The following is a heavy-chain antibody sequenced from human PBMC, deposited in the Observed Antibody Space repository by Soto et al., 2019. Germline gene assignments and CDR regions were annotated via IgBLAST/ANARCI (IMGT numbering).Heavy chain of an antibody. J-gene: IGHJ6*02. D-gene: IGHD2-15*01. CDR2: INSDGSST. Sequence: GVLRLSCAASGFTFSSYWMHWVRQAPGKGLVWVSRINSDGSSTSYADSVKGRFTISRDNAKNTLYLQMNSLRAEDTAVHYCARDVRYCSGGSCYFISYYGMDVWGQGTTVTVSS. CDR1: GFTFSSYW. V-gene: IGHV3-74*01. CDR3: ARDVRYCSGGSCYFISYYGMDV.